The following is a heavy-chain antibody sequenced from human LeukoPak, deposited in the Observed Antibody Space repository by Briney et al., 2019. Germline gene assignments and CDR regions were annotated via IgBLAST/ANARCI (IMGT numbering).Heavy chain of an antibody. J-gene: IGHJ4*02. CDR2: INHSGST. CDR1: GGSFSGYY. V-gene: IGHV4-34*01. Sequence: SETLSLTCAVYGGSFSGYYWSWIRQPPGKGLEWIGEINHSGSTNYNPSLKSRVTISVDTSKNQFSLKLSSVTAADTAVYYCARADSYGQLFDYWDQGTLVTVSS. D-gene: IGHD5-18*01. CDR3: ARADSYGQLFDY.